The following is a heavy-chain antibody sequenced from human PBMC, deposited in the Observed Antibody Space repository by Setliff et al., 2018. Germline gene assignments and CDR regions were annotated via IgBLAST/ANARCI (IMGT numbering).Heavy chain of an antibody. CDR2: IRSKAYGGTT. D-gene: IGHD3-22*01. CDR3: ARGSSGYYYVGYYFDY. J-gene: IGHJ4*02. V-gene: IGHV3-49*04. Sequence: GGSLRLSCVTSGFTFGDYAMSWVRQAPGKGLEWVGFIRSKAYGGTTEYAASVKGRFTISRDDSKSIAYLQMNSLRAEDTAVYYCARGSSGYYYVGYYFDYWGQGTLVTVSS. CDR1: GFTFGDYA.